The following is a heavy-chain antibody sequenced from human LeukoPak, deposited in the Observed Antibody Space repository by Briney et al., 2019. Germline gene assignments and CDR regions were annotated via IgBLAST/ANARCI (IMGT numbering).Heavy chain of an antibody. CDR1: GYTFTSYY. CDR3: ARAAILPLFDP. V-gene: IGHV1-46*01. CDR2: INPSGGST. J-gene: IGHJ5*02. Sequence: GASVKVSCKASGYTFTSYYMHWVRQAPGQGLEWMGIINPSGGSTSYAQKFQGRVTMTRDTSTNTVYMELSSLRSEDTAVYYCARAAILPLFDPWGQGTLVTVSS. D-gene: IGHD2-15*01.